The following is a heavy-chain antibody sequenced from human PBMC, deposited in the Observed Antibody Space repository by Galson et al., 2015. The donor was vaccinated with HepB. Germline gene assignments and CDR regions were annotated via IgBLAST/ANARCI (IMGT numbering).Heavy chain of an antibody. V-gene: IGHV3-66*02. D-gene: IGHD6-19*01. CDR2: IYSGGST. CDR3: AREEYSSGWYRFDY. CDR1: GFTVSSNY. J-gene: IGHJ4*02. Sequence: SLRLSCAASGFTVSSNYMSWVRQAPGKGLEWVSVIYSGGSTYYADSVKGRFTISRDNSKNTLYLQMNSLRAEDTAVYYCAREEYSSGWYRFDYWGQGTLVTVSS.